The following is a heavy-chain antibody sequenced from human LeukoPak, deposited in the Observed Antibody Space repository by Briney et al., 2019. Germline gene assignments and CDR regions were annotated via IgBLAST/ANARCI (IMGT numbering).Heavy chain of an antibody. Sequence: GGSLRLSCTASGFTFSDYYMSWIRQAPGKGLEWVSYISGSDNTIYYADSMGGRFTISRDNAKNSLYLQMNSLRAEDTAVYYCARAGSAYGWAYYFDYWGQGTLVTVSS. CDR1: GFTFSDYY. CDR3: ARAGSAYGWAYYFDY. D-gene: IGHD2-15*01. V-gene: IGHV3-11*01. CDR2: ISGSDNTI. J-gene: IGHJ4*02.